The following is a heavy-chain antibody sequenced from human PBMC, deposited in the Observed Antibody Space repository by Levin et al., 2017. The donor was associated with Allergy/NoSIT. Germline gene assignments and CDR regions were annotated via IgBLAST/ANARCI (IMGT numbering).Heavy chain of an antibody. CDR1: GGTFSSYT. D-gene: IGHD3-10*01. J-gene: IGHJ4*02. CDR2: IIPILGIA. CDR3: ARGSGSYYNGVQLDY. V-gene: IGHV1-69*02. Sequence: SVKVSCKASGGTFSSYTISWVRQAPGQGLEWMGRIIPILGIANYAQKFQGRVTITADKSTSTAYMELSSLRSEDTAVYYCARGSGSYYNGVQLDYWGQGTLVTVSS.